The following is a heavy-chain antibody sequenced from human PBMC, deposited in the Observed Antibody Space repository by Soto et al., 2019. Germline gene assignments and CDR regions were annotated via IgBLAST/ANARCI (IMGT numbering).Heavy chain of an antibody. V-gene: IGHV3-23*01. CDR3: AKAAAAYYYYYVMDV. CDR2: ISGSGGST. CDR1: GFTFGSYA. Sequence: GALRLSGAASGFTFGSYAMSWVRQAPGKGLEWVSAISGSGGSTYYADSVKGRFTISRDNSKNTLYLQMNSLRAEDTAVYYCAKAAAAYYYYYVMDVWGQGTTVTVSS. J-gene: IGHJ6*02. D-gene: IGHD6-13*01.